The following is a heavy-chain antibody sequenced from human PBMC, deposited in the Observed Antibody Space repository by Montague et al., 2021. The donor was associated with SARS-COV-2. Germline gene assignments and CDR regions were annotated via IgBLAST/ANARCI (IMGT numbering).Heavy chain of an antibody. Sequence: SETLSLTCSVSGDSISSCHYFWAWIRQPPGMGLDWLVCIYFTAKTYYXPSITSRVTISIDTSKYHFSLRLSSVTAADSAVFYCARWGLNNALDIWGLGTMITISS. J-gene: IGHJ3*02. D-gene: IGHD1/OR15-1a*01. V-gene: IGHV4-39*02. CDR3: ARWGLNNALDI. CDR1: GDSISSCHYF. CDR2: IYFTAKT.